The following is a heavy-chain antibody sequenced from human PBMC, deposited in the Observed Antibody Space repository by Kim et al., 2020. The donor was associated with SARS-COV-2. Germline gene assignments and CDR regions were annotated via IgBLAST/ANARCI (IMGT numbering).Heavy chain of an antibody. Sequence: SYAQKFQGRVTMTRDTSTSTVYMELSSLRSEDTAVYYCARDYVTITGFDYWGQGTLVTVSS. D-gene: IGHD7-27*01. J-gene: IGHJ4*02. V-gene: IGHV1-46*01. CDR3: ARDYVTITGFDY.